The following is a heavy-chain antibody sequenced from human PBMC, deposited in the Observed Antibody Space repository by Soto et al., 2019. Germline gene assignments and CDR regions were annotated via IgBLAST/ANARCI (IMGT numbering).Heavy chain of an antibody. CDR2: ISYSGST. CDR1: GGSISSSNSY. CDR3: FRQPEYSNSYFDL. V-gene: IGHV4-39*01. J-gene: IGHJ4*02. D-gene: IGHD6-6*01. Sequence: SETLSLTCTVSGGSISSSNSYWGWIRQPPGKGLEWIGAISYSGSTYHNPSLRSRVTISEDTSKSQFSLRLSFVTAADTAVYYCFRQPEYSNSYFDLWGQGTLVTVSS.